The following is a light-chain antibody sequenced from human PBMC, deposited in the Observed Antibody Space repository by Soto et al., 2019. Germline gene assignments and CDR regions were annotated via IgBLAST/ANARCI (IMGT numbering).Light chain of an antibody. CDR2: GAS. Sequence: EVVMTQSPDTLSVSPGERATLSCRASQSVSSNLAWYQQKLGQAPRLLIYGASTRATGIPARFSGSGSGTEFTLTISSLEPEDFAVYYCQQRSNWPPITFGQGTRLEIK. V-gene: IGKV3-15*01. J-gene: IGKJ5*01. CDR3: QQRSNWPPIT. CDR1: QSVSSN.